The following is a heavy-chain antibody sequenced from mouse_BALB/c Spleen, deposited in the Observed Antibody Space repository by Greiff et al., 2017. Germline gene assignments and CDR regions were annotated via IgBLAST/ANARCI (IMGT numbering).Heavy chain of an antibody. CDR1: GFTFSSYT. CDR2: ISSGGSYT. CDR3: TRDSTGTGAMDY. Sequence: EVMLVESGGGLVKPGGSLKLSCAASGFTFSSYTMSWVRQTPEKRLEWVATISSGGSYTYYPDSVKGRFTISRDNAKNTLYLQMSSLKSEDTAMYYCTRDSTGTGAMDYWGQGTSVTVSS. J-gene: IGHJ4*01. D-gene: IGHD4-1*01. V-gene: IGHV5-6-4*01.